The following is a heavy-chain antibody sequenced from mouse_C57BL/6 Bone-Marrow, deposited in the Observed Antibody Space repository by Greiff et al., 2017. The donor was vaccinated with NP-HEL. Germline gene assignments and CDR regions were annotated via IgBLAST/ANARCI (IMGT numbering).Heavy chain of an antibody. V-gene: IGHV1-64*01. D-gene: IGHD1-1*01. CDR2: IHPNSGST. CDR1: GYTFASYW. CDR3: ARPHYYGSSYNYAMDY. Sequence: VQLQQPGAELVKPGASVKLSCKASGYTFASYWMHWVKQRPGQGLEWIGMIHPNSGSTNYNEKFKSKATLTVDKSSSTAYMQLSSLTSEYSAVYYCARPHYYGSSYNYAMDYWGQGTSVTVSS. J-gene: IGHJ4*01.